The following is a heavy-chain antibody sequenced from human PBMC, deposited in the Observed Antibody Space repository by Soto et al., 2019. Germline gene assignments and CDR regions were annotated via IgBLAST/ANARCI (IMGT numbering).Heavy chain of an antibody. CDR1: GYAFTGYY. CDR2: INPNSGGT. Sequence: ASVKVSCKASGYAFTGYYMHWVRQAPGQGLEWMGWINPNSGGTNYAQKFQGRVTMTRDTPISTAYMELSRLRSDDTAVYYCARARYYGSGTLVMDVWGQGTTVTVSS. D-gene: IGHD3-10*01. V-gene: IGHV1-2*02. J-gene: IGHJ6*02. CDR3: ARARYYGSGTLVMDV.